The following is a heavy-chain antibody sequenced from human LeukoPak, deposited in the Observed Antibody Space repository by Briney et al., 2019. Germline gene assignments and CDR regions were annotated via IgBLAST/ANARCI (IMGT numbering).Heavy chain of an antibody. D-gene: IGHD3-3*01. J-gene: IGHJ4*02. CDR3: AGFCASSTCHNGGTNFAF. CDR2: IFSSGNS. V-gene: IGHV4-61*02. CDR1: GDSMSSGTYY. Sequence: PSQTLSLTCTVSGDSMSSGTYYWSWIRQPAGKRLEYLGRIFSSGNSDYNPSLKSRVTMSMDTSKSQFSLNLSSVTAADSAVYYCAGFCASSTCHNGGTNFAFWGQGALVAVSS.